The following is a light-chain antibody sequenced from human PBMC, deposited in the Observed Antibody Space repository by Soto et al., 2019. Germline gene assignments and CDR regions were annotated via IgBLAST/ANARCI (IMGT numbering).Light chain of an antibody. Sequence: QTVVTQEPSLTVSPGDTVTLTCGSSTGAVASGHLLSWFQQKPGQAPKTLIYATSNTHSWTPARFSGSLFGGTAALTLSGAQDEDEDEYYCLLTYPGVRVFGTGTKLTVL. CDR3: LLTYPGVRV. CDR2: ATS. J-gene: IGLJ1*01. CDR1: TGAVASGHL. V-gene: IGLV7-46*01.